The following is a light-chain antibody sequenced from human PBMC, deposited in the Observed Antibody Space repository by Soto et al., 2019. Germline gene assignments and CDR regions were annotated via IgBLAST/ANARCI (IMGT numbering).Light chain of an antibody. CDR3: QQYNSYWT. J-gene: IGKJ1*01. V-gene: IGKV1-9*01. CDR2: AAS. Sequence: IQLTQTPSSLSASVGDRVTITCRASQGISSFLAWYQQKPGKAPKLLIYAASSLQRGVPSRFSGSGSGTDFTLTISSLQPDDFATYYCQQYNSYWTFGQGTKVDIK. CDR1: QGISSF.